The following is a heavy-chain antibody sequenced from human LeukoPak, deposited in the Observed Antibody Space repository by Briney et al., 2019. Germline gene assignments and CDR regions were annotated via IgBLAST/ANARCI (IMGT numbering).Heavy chain of an antibody. CDR3: VRMLGGKMDP. J-gene: IGHJ5*02. CDR1: GDSVSSNSVA. D-gene: IGHD1-26*01. Sequence: SQTLSLTCAISGDSVSSNSVAWDWIRQFPSRGLEWLGRTYYRSKWYSEYALSVKSRITINPETSKNQFSLQLNSVTPEDTAVYYCVRMLGGKMDPWGQGTLVTVSS. V-gene: IGHV6-1*01. CDR2: TYYRSKWYS.